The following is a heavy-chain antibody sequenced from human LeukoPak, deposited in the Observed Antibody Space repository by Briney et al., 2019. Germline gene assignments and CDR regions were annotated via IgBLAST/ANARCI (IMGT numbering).Heavy chain of an antibody. V-gene: IGHV4-4*07. CDR1: GASITSFH. J-gene: IGHJ4*02. CDR3: ARKDGDY. CDR2: IYSSGST. D-gene: IGHD6-6*01. Sequence: SETLSLTCTVSGASITSFHWTWIRQPAGKGLEWIGLIYSSGSTIYNPSLQTRVAMSVDMTKNQPSLKLSSVTAPDTAMYYCARKDGDYWGQGTLVTVSS.